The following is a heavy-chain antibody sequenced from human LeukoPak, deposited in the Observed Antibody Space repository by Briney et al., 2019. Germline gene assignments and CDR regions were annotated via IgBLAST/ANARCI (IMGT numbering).Heavy chain of an antibody. CDR3: ARSSYSSSSSV. CDR2: INHNGNVN. J-gene: IGHJ3*01. D-gene: IGHD6-6*01. V-gene: IGHV3-7*03. CDR1: GFTFINYW. Sequence: GGSLRLSCAASGFTFINYWMSWVRQAPGKGLEWVASINHNGNVNYYVDSVKGRFTISRDNAKNSLYLQMSNLRAEDTAVYYCARSSYSSSSSVWGQGTMVTVSS.